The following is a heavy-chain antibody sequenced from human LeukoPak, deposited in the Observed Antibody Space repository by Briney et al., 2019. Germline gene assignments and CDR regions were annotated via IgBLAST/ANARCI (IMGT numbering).Heavy chain of an antibody. CDR1: GYTFSGYY. CDR2: INPNSGGT. V-gene: IGHV1-2*06. D-gene: IGHD2-15*01. Sequence: ASVKVSCKASGYTFSGYYICWVRQAPGQGLEWMGRINPNSGGTNYAQKFQGRVTMTRDTSSSTAYMELSRLRSDDTAVYYCARGYCSGGSCYSVDNWFDPWGQGTLVTVSS. CDR3: ARGYCSGGSCYSVDNWFDP. J-gene: IGHJ5*02.